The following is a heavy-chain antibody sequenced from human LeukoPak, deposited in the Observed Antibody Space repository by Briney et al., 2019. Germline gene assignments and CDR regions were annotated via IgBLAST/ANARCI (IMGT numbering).Heavy chain of an antibody. CDR1: GFTVSDNY. CDR3: GSSNLLTGYYFLNF. D-gene: IGHD3-9*01. Sequence: PGGSLRLSCAASGFTVSDNYMTWVRQAPGKGLEWVSLIYAAGGTYFADSGRGRFTISRDNSKNTVYLQMNNLGVDDTAVYYCGSSNLLTGYYFLNFWGQGTLVTVSS. CDR2: IYAAGGT. V-gene: IGHV3-66*01. J-gene: IGHJ4*02.